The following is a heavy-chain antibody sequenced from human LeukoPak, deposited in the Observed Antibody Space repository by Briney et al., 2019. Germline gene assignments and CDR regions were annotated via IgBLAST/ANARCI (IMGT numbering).Heavy chain of an antibody. CDR2: IWYDGSSK. CDR3: ARAFGASSGYSVDY. J-gene: IGHJ4*02. CDR1: GFTFSSYA. V-gene: IGHV3-33*01. Sequence: GGSLRLSCAASGFTFSSYAMHWVRQAPGKGLEWVTVIWYDGSSKHYADSVKGRFTISRDNSKNTLYLQMDSLRAEDTAIYYCARAFGASSGYSVDYWGQGTLVTVSS. D-gene: IGHD3-22*01.